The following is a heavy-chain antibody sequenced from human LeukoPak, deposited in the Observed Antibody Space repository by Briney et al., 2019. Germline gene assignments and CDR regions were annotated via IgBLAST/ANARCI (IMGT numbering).Heavy chain of an antibody. CDR1: GGSFSGYY. D-gene: IGHD6-13*01. V-gene: IGHV4-34*01. CDR3: ASMRVAAAGFAFDY. J-gene: IGHJ4*02. CDR2: INHSGST. Sequence: PSETLSLTCAVYGGSFSGYYGSWIRQPPGKGLEWIGEINHSGSTNYNPSLKSLVTISVDTSKNQFSLKLSSVTAADTAVYYCASMRVAAAGFAFDYWGQGTLVTVSS.